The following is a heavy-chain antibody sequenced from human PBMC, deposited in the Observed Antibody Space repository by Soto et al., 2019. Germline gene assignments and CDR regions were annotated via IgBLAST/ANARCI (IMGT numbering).Heavy chain of an antibody. CDR2: INVGNGNT. Sequence: GASVKVSCKASGYTFTRYAIHWERQAPGQRLEWMGWINVGNGNTKYSQKFQGRVSITRDTSASTAYMELRSLRSEDTAVYYCASGYYDSSGYLDYWGQGTLVTVSS. CDR1: GYTFTRYA. J-gene: IGHJ4*02. CDR3: ASGYYDSSGYLDY. D-gene: IGHD3-22*01. V-gene: IGHV1-3*01.